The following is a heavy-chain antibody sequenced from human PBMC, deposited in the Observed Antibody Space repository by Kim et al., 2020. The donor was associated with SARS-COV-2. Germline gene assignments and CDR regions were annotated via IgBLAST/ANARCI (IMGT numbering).Heavy chain of an antibody. CDR2: IYPGDSDT. D-gene: IGHD3-22*01. CDR3: ARRDSSGYSDAFDI. V-gene: IGHV5-51*01. J-gene: IGHJ3*02. CDR1: GYSFSDYW. Sequence: GESLKISCKGSGYSFSDYWIGWVRQMPGKGLEWMGIIYPGDSDTRYRPSFQGQVTISADKSITTVYLQWSSLKASDTAIYYCARRDSSGYSDAFDIWGQGTMVTVSS.